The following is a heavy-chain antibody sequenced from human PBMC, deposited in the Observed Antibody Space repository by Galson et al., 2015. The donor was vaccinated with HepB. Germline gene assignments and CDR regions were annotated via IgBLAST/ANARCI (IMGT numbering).Heavy chain of an antibody. CDR2: INPNSGDT. V-gene: IGHV1-2*02. CDR1: GYTFTGYY. D-gene: IGHD3-10*01. Sequence: SVKVSCKASGYTFTGYYMHWVRQAPGQGLEWMGWINPNSGDTDYAQKFQGRVTMTRDTSITTAYMELSRPSSDDTAVYFCAREGHPRGYFDYWGQGSLVTVSS. J-gene: IGHJ4*02. CDR3: AREGHPRGYFDY.